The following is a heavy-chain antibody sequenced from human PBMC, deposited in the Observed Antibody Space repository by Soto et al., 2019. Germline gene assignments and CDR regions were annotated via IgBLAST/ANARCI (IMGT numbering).Heavy chain of an antibody. Sequence: ASETQSLSCTVSGGYIGSYDWSWIRQPPGKGLEWIGYIYYSGSTNYNPSLKSRVTISVDTSKNQFSLKLSSVTAADTAVYYCARDLQLAGGTVIDPWGQGTLVTVSS. V-gene: IGHV4-59*01. J-gene: IGHJ5*02. CDR1: GGYIGSYD. CDR2: IYYSGST. CDR3: ARDLQLAGGTVIDP. D-gene: IGHD1-7*01.